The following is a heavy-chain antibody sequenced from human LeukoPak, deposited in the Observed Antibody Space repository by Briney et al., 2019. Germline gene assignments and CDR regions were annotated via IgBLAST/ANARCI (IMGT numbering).Heavy chain of an antibody. J-gene: IGHJ4*02. Sequence: PGGSLRLSCAASGFTFSSYSMNWVRQAPGKGLEWVSYISSSSSTIYYADSVKGRFTISRDNAKNSLYLQMNSLRAEDTAVYYCARDLTDYDILTGYFDYWGQGTLVTVSS. D-gene: IGHD3-9*01. CDR2: ISSSSSTI. CDR3: ARDLTDYDILTGYFDY. CDR1: GFTFSSYS. V-gene: IGHV3-48*04.